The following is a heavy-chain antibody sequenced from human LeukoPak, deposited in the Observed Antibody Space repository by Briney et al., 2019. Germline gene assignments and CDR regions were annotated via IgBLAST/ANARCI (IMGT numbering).Heavy chain of an antibody. Sequence: GASVKVSCKASGYTFTSYGISWVRQAPGQGLEWMGWISAYNGNTNYAQKLQGRVTMTTDTSTSTAYMELRSLRSDDTAVYYCARDLRYYDILTGYYYFDYWGQGTLVTVSS. CDR1: GYTFTSYG. V-gene: IGHV1-18*01. CDR3: ARDLRYYDILTGYYYFDY. CDR2: ISAYNGNT. J-gene: IGHJ4*02. D-gene: IGHD3-9*01.